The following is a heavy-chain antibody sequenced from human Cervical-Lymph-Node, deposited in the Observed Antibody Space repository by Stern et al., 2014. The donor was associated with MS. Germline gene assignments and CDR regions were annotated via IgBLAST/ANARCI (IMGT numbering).Heavy chain of an antibody. CDR2: IYYSGST. CDR1: GGSISSYY. V-gene: IGHV4-59*01. Sequence: VQLVESGPGLVKPSETLSLTCTVSGGSISSYYWSWIRQPPGKGLEWIGYIYYSGSTNYTPSLKSRVTISVDTSKNQFSLKLSSVTAADTAVYYCARGWFDPWGQGTLVTVSS. J-gene: IGHJ5*02. CDR3: ARGWFDP.